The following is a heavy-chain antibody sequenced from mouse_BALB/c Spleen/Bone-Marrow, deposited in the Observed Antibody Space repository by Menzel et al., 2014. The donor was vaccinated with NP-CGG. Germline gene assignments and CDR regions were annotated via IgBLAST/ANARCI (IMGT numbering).Heavy chain of an antibody. Sequence: QVQLQQSGAELVKPGASVKMSCKASGYTFTSYWMHWVKQRPGQGLEWIGVIDPSDSYTSYNQKFKGKATLTVDTSSSTAYMQLSSLTSEGSAVYYCTRGDYDWHFDVWGAGTMVTVSS. V-gene: IGHV1S127*01. J-gene: IGHJ1*01. CDR2: IDPSDSYT. CDR1: GYTFTSYW. D-gene: IGHD2-4*01. CDR3: TRGDYDWHFDV.